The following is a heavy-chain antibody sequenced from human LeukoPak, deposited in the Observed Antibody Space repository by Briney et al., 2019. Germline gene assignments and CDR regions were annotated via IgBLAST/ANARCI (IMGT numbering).Heavy chain of an antibody. D-gene: IGHD5-24*01. Sequence: GGSLRLSCAASVFAFNDYGMHWVRQAPGKGLEWVAVISSDGSNEYYADSVRGRSTISRGNSKHTVYMQLRNLRDEDTAVYYCAKDRLDGYNFRGMDVWGQGTTVSVSS. J-gene: IGHJ6*02. CDR2: ISSDGSNE. V-gene: IGHV3-30*18. CDR1: VFAFNDYG. CDR3: AKDRLDGYNFRGMDV.